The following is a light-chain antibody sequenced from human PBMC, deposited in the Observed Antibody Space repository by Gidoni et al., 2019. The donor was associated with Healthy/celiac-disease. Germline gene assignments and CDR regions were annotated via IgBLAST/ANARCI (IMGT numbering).Light chain of an antibody. V-gene: IGKV1-39*01. CDR1: QSISSY. CDR3: QQSYSTPPFT. J-gene: IGKJ3*01. CDR2: AAS. Sequence: DIQMTQSPSSLSASVGDRVTITCRASQSISSYLNWYQQKPGKAPKLLIYAASSLQSGVPSRFSGSGSGTDFTITISSLQPEDFATYYCQQSYSTPPFTFXPXTKVDIK.